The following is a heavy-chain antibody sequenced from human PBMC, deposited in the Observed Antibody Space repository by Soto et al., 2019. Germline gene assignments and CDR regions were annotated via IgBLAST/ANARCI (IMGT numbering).Heavy chain of an antibody. D-gene: IGHD2-8*01. Sequence: SSETLSLTCTVSGGSISSSSYYWGWIRQPPGKGLEWIGSIYYSGSTYYNPSLKSRVTISVDTSKNQFSLKLSSVTAADTAVYYCARLGDHIVLMVYASFSTFSYFDYWGQGTLVTVSS. CDR3: ARLGDHIVLMVYASFSTFSYFDY. CDR1: GGSISSSSYY. CDR2: IYYSGST. V-gene: IGHV4-39*01. J-gene: IGHJ4*02.